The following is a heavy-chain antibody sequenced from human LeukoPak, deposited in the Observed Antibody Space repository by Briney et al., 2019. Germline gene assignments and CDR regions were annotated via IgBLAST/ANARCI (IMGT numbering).Heavy chain of an antibody. D-gene: IGHD5-12*01. CDR3: AKGAYDYIEIAYFDY. J-gene: IGHJ4*02. V-gene: IGHV3-30*18. CDR2: ISYDGSNK. CDR1: GFTFSSYG. Sequence: PGGSLRLSCAASGFTFSSYGVHWVRQAPGKGLEWVAVISYDGSNKYYADSVKGPFTISRDNSKNTLYLQMNSLRAADTAVYYCAKGAYDYIEIAYFDYWGQGSLVTVSS.